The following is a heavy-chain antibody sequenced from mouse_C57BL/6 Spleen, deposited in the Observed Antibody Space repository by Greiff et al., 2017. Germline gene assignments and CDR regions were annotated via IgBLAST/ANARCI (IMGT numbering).Heavy chain of an antibody. D-gene: IGHD1-1*01. V-gene: IGHV1-81*01. CDR2: IYPRSGNT. CDR1: GYTFTSYC. J-gene: IGHJ2*01. Sequence: QVQLQQSGAELARPGASVKLSCKASGYTFTSYCISWVKQRPGQGLEWIGEIYPRSGNTYYNEKFKGKDTLTADKSSSTAYMELRSLTSEDSAVYFWASPYYDDSSMYYFDYWGEGTTRTVSS. CDR3: ASPYYDDSSMYYFDY.